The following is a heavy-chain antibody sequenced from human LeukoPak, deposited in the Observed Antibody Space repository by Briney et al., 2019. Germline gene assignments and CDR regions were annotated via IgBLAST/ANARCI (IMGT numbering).Heavy chain of an antibody. V-gene: IGHV1-2*02. J-gene: IGHJ4*02. Sequence: ASVKVSCMASGYTFTGYYMHWVRQAPGQGLEWMGWINPNSGGTNYAQKFQGRVTMTRDTSISTAYMELSRLRSDDTAVYYCARAKRITMVRGVIVSFDYWGQGTLVTVSS. CDR3: ARAKRITMVRGVIVSFDY. CDR2: INPNSGGT. D-gene: IGHD3-10*01. CDR1: GYTFTGYY.